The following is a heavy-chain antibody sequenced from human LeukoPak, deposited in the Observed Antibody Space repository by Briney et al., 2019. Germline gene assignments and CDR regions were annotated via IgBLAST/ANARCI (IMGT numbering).Heavy chain of an antibody. J-gene: IGHJ3*02. CDR3: AREYSSSSGRRAFDI. D-gene: IGHD6-6*01. CDR1: GGSISGYY. CDR2: IYYSGST. V-gene: IGHV4-59*08. Sequence: SETLSLTCTVSGGSISGYYWSWIGQPPGKGLEWIGYIYYSGSTNYNPSLKSRLTISIDTSENQFSLKLSSVTAADKAVYYCAREYSSSSGRRAFDIWGQGTMVTVSS.